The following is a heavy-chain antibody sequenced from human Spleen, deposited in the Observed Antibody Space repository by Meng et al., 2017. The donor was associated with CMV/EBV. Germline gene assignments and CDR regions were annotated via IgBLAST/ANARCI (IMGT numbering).Heavy chain of an antibody. D-gene: IGHD5-24*01. Sequence: SETLSLTCSVSGGSISSYYWSWIRQPPGKGLEWIGYIYYSGSTNYNPSLKSRVTISVDTSKNQFSLKLSSVTAADTAVYYCARDDGYWGQGTLVTVSS. V-gene: IGHV4-59*01. CDR2: IYYSGST. CDR1: GGSISSYY. CDR3: ARDDGY. J-gene: IGHJ4*02.